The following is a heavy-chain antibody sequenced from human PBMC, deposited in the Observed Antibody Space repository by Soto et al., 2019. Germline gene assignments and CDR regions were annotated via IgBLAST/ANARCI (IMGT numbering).Heavy chain of an antibody. V-gene: IGHV3-30*18. J-gene: IGHJ4*02. D-gene: IGHD1-1*01. Sequence: QVQLVESGGGVVQPGRSLRLSCAASGFTFSSYGMHWVRQAPGKGLEWVAVISYDGSNKYYADSVKGRFTISRDNSKNPLYLQMNSLRAEDTAVYYCAKDREVGRGWNQGYFDYWGQGTLVTVSS. CDR2: ISYDGSNK. CDR3: AKDREVGRGWNQGYFDY. CDR1: GFTFSSYG.